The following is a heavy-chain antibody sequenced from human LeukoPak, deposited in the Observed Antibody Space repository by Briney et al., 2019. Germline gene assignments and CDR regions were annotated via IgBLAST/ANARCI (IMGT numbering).Heavy chain of an antibody. D-gene: IGHD2-15*01. CDR1: GFTFSSYA. Sequence: GGSLRLSCAASGFTFSSYAMHWVRQAPGKGLEWVAVVSYDGSNKYYADSVKGRFTISRDNSKNTLYLQMNSLRAEDTAVYYCAKDPSGRRPDYYFDYWGQGTLVTVSS. J-gene: IGHJ4*02. CDR2: VSYDGSNK. V-gene: IGHV3-30*04. CDR3: AKDPSGRRPDYYFDY.